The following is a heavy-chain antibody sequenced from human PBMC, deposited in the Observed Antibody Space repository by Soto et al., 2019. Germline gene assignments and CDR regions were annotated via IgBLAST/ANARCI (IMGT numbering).Heavy chain of an antibody. CDR1: GFTFSSYA. V-gene: IGHV3-23*01. CDR3: ASGRGRYFYYGMDV. D-gene: IGHD1-26*01. Sequence: GGSLRLSCAASGFTFSSYAMSWVRQAPGKGLEWVSTISGTGTSTHYADSVKGRFTISRDNSKNTLYLQMNSLRAEDTAVYYCASGRGRYFYYGMDVWGQGTTVTVSS. J-gene: IGHJ6*02. CDR2: ISGTGTST.